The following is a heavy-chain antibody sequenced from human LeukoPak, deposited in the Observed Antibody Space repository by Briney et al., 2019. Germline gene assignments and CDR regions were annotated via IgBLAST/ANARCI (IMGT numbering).Heavy chain of an antibody. V-gene: IGHV1-69*04. CDR3: ARGAAAAGTSWFDP. CDR2: IIPILGIA. Sequence: SVKVSCKASGGTFSSYAISWVRQAPGQGLEWMGRIIPILGIANYAQKSQGRVTITADKSTGTAYMELSSLRSEDTAVYYCARGAAAAGTSWFDPWGQGTLVTVSS. D-gene: IGHD6-13*01. J-gene: IGHJ5*02. CDR1: GGTFSSYA.